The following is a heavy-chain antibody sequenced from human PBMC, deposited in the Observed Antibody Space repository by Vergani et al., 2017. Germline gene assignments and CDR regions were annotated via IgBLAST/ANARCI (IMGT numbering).Heavy chain of an antibody. CDR3: VYRKTGCGTTGCFYPFYYCFYMDV. CDR2: IYWNDVQ. CDR1: GLLLNTRGAI. Sequence: QITLKESGPTLVKPTQTLTLTCTFSGLLLNTRGAIVAWIRQPPGKALDWLALIYWNDVQHYSPSLNNRVTITKDTSKNQVVLTMTNMDYVDTGTYYCVYRKTGCGTTGCFYPFYYCFYMDVWGKGTTVTVSS. V-gene: IGHV2-5*04. J-gene: IGHJ6*03. D-gene: IGHD1-7*01.